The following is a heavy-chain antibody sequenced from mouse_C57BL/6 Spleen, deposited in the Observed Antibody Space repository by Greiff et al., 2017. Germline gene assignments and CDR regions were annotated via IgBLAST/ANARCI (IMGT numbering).Heavy chain of an antibody. CDR2: ISYDGSN. D-gene: IGHD1-1*01. J-gene: IGHJ1*03. CDR1: GYSITSGYY. Sequence: EVQLQQSGPGLVKPSQSLSLTCSVTGYSITSGYYWNWIRQFPGNKLEWMGYISYDGSNNYNPSLKNRISITRDTSKNPSFLTLTYVTTEDTATYYCARGPNYYGSQYWYFDVWGTGTTVTVAS. CDR3: ARGPNYYGSQYWYFDV. V-gene: IGHV3-6*01.